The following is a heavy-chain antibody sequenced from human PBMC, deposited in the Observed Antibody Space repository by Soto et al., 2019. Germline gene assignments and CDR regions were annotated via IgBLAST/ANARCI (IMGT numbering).Heavy chain of an antibody. CDR1: GYTVPNCA. J-gene: IGHJ5*02. CDR3: ATFAPTGLYPNWFDP. D-gene: IGHD2-8*01. Sequence: GASADVSCGASGYTVPNCATHCVRQAPGQSLEWMGWINAANGNPKYSKKFQDRVTISRDTSAITAYMELSRLRSDDTAVYYCATFAPTGLYPNWFDPWGQGTLVPVSS. CDR2: INAANGNP. V-gene: IGHV1-3*01.